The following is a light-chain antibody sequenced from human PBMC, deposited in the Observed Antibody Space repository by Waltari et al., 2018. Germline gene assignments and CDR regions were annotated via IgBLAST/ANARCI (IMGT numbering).Light chain of an antibody. CDR3: MQALHTPYT. J-gene: IGKJ2*01. CDR2: LVS. Sequence: VMTQSPLSLSVTPGEPASISCRSSQSLLNDKGYTYFDWYLQKPGQSPQLLIYLVSTRASGVPDRFSGSGSGTDFTLKISRVEAEDVGVYYCMQALHTPYTFGQGTKLEIK. CDR1: QSLLNDKGYTY. V-gene: IGKV2-28*01.